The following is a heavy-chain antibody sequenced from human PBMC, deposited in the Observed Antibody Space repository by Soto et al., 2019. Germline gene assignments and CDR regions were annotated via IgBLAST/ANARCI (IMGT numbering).Heavy chain of an antibody. CDR2: IIPIFGTA. J-gene: IGHJ3*02. V-gene: IGHV1-69*13. CDR1: GGTFSSYA. CDR3: ARDGVTGDRDAGTFDAFDI. Sequence: ASVKVSCKASGGTFSSYAISWVRQAPGQGLEWMGGIIPIFGTANYAQKFQGRVTITADESTSTAYMELSSLRSEDTAVYYCARDGVTGDRDAGTFDAFDIWGQGTMVTVSS. D-gene: IGHD7-27*01.